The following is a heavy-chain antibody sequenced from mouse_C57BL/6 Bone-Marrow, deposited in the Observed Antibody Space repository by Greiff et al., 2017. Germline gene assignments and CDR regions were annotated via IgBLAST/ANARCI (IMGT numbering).Heavy chain of an antibody. CDR3: GGWGGYDWFAY. J-gene: IGHJ3*01. Sequence: QVQLQQPGAELVRPGTSVKLSCKASGYTFTSYWMHWVKQRPGQGLEWIGVIDPSDSYTNYNQKFKGKATLTVDTSSSTAYMQLSSLTSDDSAVYYCGGWGGYDWFAYWGQGTLVTVSA. V-gene: IGHV1-59*01. D-gene: IGHD2-2*01. CDR1: GYTFTSYW. CDR2: IDPSDSYT.